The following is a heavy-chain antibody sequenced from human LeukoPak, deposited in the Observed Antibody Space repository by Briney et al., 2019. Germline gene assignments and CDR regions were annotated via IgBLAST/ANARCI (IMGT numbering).Heavy chain of an antibody. CDR2: IKSKTDGRTT. CDR3: TALWFGEGDYFDY. D-gene: IGHD3-10*01. V-gene: IGHV3-15*01. J-gene: IGHJ4*02. Sequence: GGSLRLSCAASGFTFSKAWMSWVRQAPGKGLEWVGRIKSKTDGRTTDYAAPVKRRFTISTDDSKNTLYLQMNSLKTEDTAVYYCTALWFGEGDYFDYWGQGTLVTVSS. CDR1: GFTFSKAW.